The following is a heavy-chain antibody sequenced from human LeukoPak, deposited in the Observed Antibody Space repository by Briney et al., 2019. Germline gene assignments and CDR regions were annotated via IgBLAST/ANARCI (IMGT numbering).Heavy chain of an antibody. D-gene: IGHD3-22*01. CDR2: IIPILGIT. V-gene: IGHV1-69*04. J-gene: IGHJ4*02. Sequence: GASVKVSCKASGYTFTSYGISWVRQAPGQGLQWMGRIIPILGITNYAQKFQGRVTITADKSTSTAYMELSSLRSEDTAVYYCARSYYYDSSYYFDYWDQGTLVTVSS. CDR1: GYTFTSYG. CDR3: ARSYYYDSSYYFDY.